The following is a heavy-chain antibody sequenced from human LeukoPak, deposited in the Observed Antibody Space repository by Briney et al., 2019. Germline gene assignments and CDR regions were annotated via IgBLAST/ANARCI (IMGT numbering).Heavy chain of an antibody. CDR2: IRSKAYGETT. D-gene: IGHD4-11*01. CDR3: SSSDYSNYVGSLGFDP. CDR1: GFTFGDYA. J-gene: IGHJ5*02. V-gene: IGHV3-49*04. Sequence: PGGSLRLSCTGSGFTFGDYALSWVRQAPGKGLEWVGFIRSKAYGETTEYAASVKGRFTISRDDSKSIAYLQMNSLKTEDTAVYYCSSSDYSNYVGSLGFDPWGQGTLVTVSS.